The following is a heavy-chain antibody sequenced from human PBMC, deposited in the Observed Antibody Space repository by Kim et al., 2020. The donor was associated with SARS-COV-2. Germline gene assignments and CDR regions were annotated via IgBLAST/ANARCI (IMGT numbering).Heavy chain of an antibody. CDR3: AKTGGNYFGYFDY. J-gene: IGHJ4*02. V-gene: IGHV3-30*18. CDR2: ISYDGDNT. Sequence: GGSLRLSCAASGFTFSNYGMHWVRQAPGKGLEWVAVISYDGDNTYYGDSVRGRFTISRDNSKNTLYLQMNSLRAEETAVYYCAKTGGNYFGYFDYWGQGIRVPLS. D-gene: IGHD1-7*01. CDR1: GFTFSNYG.